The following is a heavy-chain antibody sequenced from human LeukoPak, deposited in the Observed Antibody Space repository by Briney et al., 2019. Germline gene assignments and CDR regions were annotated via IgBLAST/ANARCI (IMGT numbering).Heavy chain of an antibody. Sequence: SETLSLTCAVYGGSFSGYFWSWIRQPPGKGLEWIGEINHSGSTNYNPSLKSRVTISVDTSKNQFSLKLSSVTAADTAVYYCAREGRVPYYDFWSGYYRGYYGMDVWGQGTTVTVSS. V-gene: IGHV4-34*01. CDR3: AREGRVPYYDFWSGYYRGYYGMDV. D-gene: IGHD3-3*01. CDR1: GGSFSGYF. CDR2: INHSGST. J-gene: IGHJ6*02.